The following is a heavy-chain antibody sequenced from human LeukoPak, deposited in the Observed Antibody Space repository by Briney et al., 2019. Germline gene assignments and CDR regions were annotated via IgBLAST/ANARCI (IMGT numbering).Heavy chain of an antibody. CDR2: ISSSGSTI. CDR1: GFTFSSYE. CDR3: ASFTGYSKSRLDY. J-gene: IGHJ4*02. D-gene: IGHD6-13*01. V-gene: IGHV3-48*03. Sequence: PGGSLRLSCAASGFTFSSYEMNWVRQAPGKGLEWVSYISSSGSTIYYADSVKGRFTISRDNAKNSLYLQMNSLRAGDTAVYYCASFTGYSKSRLDYWGQGTLVTVSS.